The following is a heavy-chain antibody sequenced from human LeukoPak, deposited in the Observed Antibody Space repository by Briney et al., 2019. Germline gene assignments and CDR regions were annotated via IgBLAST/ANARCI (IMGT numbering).Heavy chain of an antibody. CDR1: GFIFSSAA. CDR3: AKDSSESRGHFPYYYYYHYGLDV. D-gene: IGHD3-22*01. V-gene: IGHV3-23*01. CDR2: ISGGGDDT. Sequence: GGSLRLSCAVSGFIFSSAAMSWVRQALGKGLEWVSAISGGGDDTSYADSARGRLTVSRDNSKTTLYLQMHSLRAADTAVYYRAKDSSESRGHFPYYYYYHYGLDVWGQGTTVTVSS. J-gene: IGHJ6*02.